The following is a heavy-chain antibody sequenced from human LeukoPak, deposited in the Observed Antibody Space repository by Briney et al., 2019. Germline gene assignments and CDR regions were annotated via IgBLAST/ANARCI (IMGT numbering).Heavy chain of an antibody. D-gene: IGHD5-18*01. CDR3: ARVYSYGSYYFDY. V-gene: IGHV1-2*04. CDR2: INPNSGGT. J-gene: IGHJ4*02. CDR1: GYTFTGYY. Sequence: SVKVSCKASGYTFTGYYMHWVRQAPGQGLEWMGWINPNSGGTNYAQKFQGWVTMTRDTSISTAYMELSRLRSDDTAVYYCARVYSYGSYYFDYWGQGTLVTVSS.